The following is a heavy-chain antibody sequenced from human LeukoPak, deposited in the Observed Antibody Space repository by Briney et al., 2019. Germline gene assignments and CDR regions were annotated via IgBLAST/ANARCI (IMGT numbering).Heavy chain of an antibody. Sequence: QPGGSLRLSCTASGFTFSSYAMSWVRQAPGKGLEWVSTISGSGGSTYYADSVKGRFTISRDNSKNTLYLQMNSLRAEDTAVYYCAKESRRDGYNYYFDYWGQGTLVTVSS. D-gene: IGHD5-24*01. CDR1: GFTFSSYA. V-gene: IGHV3-23*01. CDR3: AKESRRDGYNYYFDY. J-gene: IGHJ4*02. CDR2: ISGSGGST.